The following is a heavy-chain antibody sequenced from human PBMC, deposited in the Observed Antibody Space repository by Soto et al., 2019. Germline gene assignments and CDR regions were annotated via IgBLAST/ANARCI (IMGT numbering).Heavy chain of an antibody. D-gene: IGHD5-18*01. CDR1: GFTFSSYW. Sequence: PGGSLRLSCAASGFTFSSYWMSWVRQAPGKGLEWVANIKQDGSEKYYVDSVKGRFTISRDNAKNSLYLQMNSLRAEDTAVYYCARDCGYSYGLDCDYYGMDVWGQGTTVTVSS. CDR3: ARDCGYSYGLDCDYYGMDV. CDR2: IKQDGSEK. V-gene: IGHV3-7*01. J-gene: IGHJ6*02.